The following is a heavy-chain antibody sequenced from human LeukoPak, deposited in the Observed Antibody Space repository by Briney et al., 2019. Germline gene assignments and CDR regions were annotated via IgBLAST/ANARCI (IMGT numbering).Heavy chain of an antibody. D-gene: IGHD3-3*01. V-gene: IGHV1-24*01. J-gene: IGHJ6*02. Sequence: GASVTVSCKVSGYTLTELPMHWVRQAPGKGLEWMGGFDPEDGETIYAQKFQGRVTMTEDTSTDTAYMELSSLRSEDTAVYYCATITGAIFGVVIPIGYYYYGMDVWGQGTTVTVSS. CDR3: ATITGAIFGVVIPIGYYYYGMDV. CDR2: FDPEDGET. CDR1: GYTLTELP.